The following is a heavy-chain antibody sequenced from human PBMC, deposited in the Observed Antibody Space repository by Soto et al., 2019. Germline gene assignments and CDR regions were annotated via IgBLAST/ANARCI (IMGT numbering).Heavy chain of an antibody. Sequence: PVGSLGVSCAVSGFTFSNAWMSWVRQAPGKGLEWVGRIKSKTDGGTTDYAAPVKGRFTIPRDDSKNTLYLQMNSLKTEDTAVYYCPTAHSRMDVWGQGTTVTVSS. CDR1: GFTFSNAW. D-gene: IGHD6-13*01. V-gene: IGHV3-15*01. J-gene: IGHJ6*02. CDR2: IKSKTDGGTT. CDR3: PTAHSRMDV.